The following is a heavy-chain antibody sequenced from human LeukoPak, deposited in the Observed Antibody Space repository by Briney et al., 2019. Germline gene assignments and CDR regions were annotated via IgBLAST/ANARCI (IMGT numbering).Heavy chain of an antibody. J-gene: IGHJ3*02. CDR1: GYTFSDYY. CDR3: AREIVATIGGAFDI. CDR2: INPHSGGT. V-gene: IGHV1-2*02. Sequence: VKVSCKASGYTFSDYYLHWVRQAPGHGLEWMGWINPHSGGTHYAQKFQGRVTMTRDTSISAAYMELSSLRSDDTAVYFCAREIVATIGGAFDIWGQGTMVTVSS. D-gene: IGHD5-12*01.